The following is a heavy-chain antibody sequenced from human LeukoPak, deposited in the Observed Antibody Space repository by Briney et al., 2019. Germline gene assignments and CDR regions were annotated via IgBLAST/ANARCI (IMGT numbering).Heavy chain of an antibody. CDR1: GFTVSSNY. CDR3: ARALTGDSIDY. D-gene: IGHD7-27*01. Sequence: GGSLRLSCAASGFTVSSNYMSWVRQAPGKGLEWVSVIYSGGSTYYADSVKGRFTISRDNSKNTLYLQMNSLRAEDTAVYYCARALTGDSIDYWGQGTLVTVSS. CDR2: IYSGGST. J-gene: IGHJ4*02. V-gene: IGHV3-66*01.